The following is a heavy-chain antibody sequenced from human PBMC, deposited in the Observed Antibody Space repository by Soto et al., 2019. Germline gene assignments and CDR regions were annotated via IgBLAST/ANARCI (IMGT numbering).Heavy chain of an antibody. Sequence: QVQLQESGPGLVKASETLSLTCTVSDASISSYYWSWIRQPPGKGLEWIGYIYHSGRTNHNPSLKSRVTISVDTSKNQFSLRLTSVTPADTAVYYCVREHNWNYDYWGQGTLVTVSS. J-gene: IGHJ4*02. V-gene: IGHV4-59*01. CDR2: IYHSGRT. D-gene: IGHD1-7*01. CDR3: VREHNWNYDY. CDR1: DASISSYY.